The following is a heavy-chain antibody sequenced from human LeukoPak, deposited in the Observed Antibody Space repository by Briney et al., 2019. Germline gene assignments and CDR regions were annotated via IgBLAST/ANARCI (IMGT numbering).Heavy chain of an antibody. J-gene: IGHJ5*02. CDR3: ATGSGSWWANWFDP. D-gene: IGHD6-13*01. V-gene: IGHV4-34*01. CDR1: GGSFSGYY. CDR2: INHSGST. Sequence: KPSETLSLTCAVYGGSFSGYYWSWIRQPPGKGLEWIGEINHSGSTNYNPSLKSRVTISVDTPKNQFSLKLSSVTAADTAVYYCATGSGSWWANWFDPWGQGTLVTVSS.